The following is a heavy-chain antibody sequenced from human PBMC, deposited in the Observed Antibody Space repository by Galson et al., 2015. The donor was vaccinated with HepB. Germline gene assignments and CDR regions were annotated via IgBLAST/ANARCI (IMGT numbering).Heavy chain of an antibody. CDR3: GRDRCSGGSCYLDY. CDR2: INPNSGGT. CDR1: GYTFPGYY. J-gene: IGHJ4*02. Sequence: SVKVSCKASGYTFPGYYMHWVRQAPGQGLEWMGRINPNSGGTNYAQKFQGRVTMTRDTSISTAYMELSRLRSDDTAVYYCGRDRCSGGSCYLDYWGQGTLVAVSS. D-gene: IGHD2-15*01. V-gene: IGHV1-2*06.